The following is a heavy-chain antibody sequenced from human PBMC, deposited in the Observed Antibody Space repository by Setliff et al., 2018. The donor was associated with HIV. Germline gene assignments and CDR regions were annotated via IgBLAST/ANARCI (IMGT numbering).Heavy chain of an antibody. D-gene: IGHD3-10*01. Sequence: ASVKVSCKASGYTLTTHSLHWVRQAPGHSLEWMGWINVGNGDTKYSPELQGRISITRDTSANTAYMELSSLRSDDTAVYFCARGALLAVFDFDHWGQGTQVTVSS. J-gene: IGHJ4*02. CDR3: ARGALLAVFDFDH. CDR2: INVGNGDT. CDR1: GYTLTTHS. V-gene: IGHV1-3*01.